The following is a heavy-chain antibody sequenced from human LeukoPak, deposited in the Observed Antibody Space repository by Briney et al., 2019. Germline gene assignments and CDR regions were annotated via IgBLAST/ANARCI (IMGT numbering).Heavy chain of an antibody. V-gene: IGHV1-18*01. CDR3: ARVPDPPIAARPGGAGPNGDY. Sequence: ASVKVSCKASGYTFTSYGISWVRQAPGHGLGWMGWISAYNGNTNYAQKLQGRVTMTTDTSTSTAYMELRSLRSDDTAVYYCARVPDPPIAARPGGAGPNGDYWGQGTLVTVSS. J-gene: IGHJ4*02. D-gene: IGHD6-6*01. CDR2: ISAYNGNT. CDR1: GYTFTSYG.